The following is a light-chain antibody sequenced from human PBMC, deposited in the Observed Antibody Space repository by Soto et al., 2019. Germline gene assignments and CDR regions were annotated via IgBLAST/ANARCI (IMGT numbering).Light chain of an antibody. CDR1: QSISNW. V-gene: IGKV1-39*01. CDR3: QQTYDTTIT. Sequence: DIQMTQSPSTLPASVGDRVTITCRASQSISNWLAWYQQKPGKAPKLLIYAASTVQSGAPSRFSGSGSGTDFTLTINSLQREDFATYYCQQTYDTTITFGQGTRLEIK. CDR2: AAS. J-gene: IGKJ5*01.